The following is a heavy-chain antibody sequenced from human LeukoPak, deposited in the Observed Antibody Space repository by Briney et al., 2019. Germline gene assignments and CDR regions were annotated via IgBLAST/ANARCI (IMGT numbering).Heavy chain of an antibody. D-gene: IGHD2-15*01. J-gene: IGHJ5*01. CDR1: GFTFSTYS. Sequence: PGGSLRLSCAASGFTFSTYSMSWVRQAPGKGLEWVSYISTGSAVIYYADSVKGRFTISRHDARNSVSLQMNSLRADDTAVYYCPRDVGYCSGGSCYRWFASWGQGTLVTVSS. CDR2: ISTGSAVI. V-gene: IGHV3-48*01. CDR3: PRDVGYCSGGSCYRWFAS.